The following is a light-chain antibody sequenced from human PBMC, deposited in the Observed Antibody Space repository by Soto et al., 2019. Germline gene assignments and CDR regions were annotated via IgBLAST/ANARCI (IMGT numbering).Light chain of an antibody. CDR3: SSYAGSSNV. V-gene: IGLV2-8*01. CDR1: SSDVGGYNY. J-gene: IGLJ1*01. Sequence: QSVLTQPPSASGSPGQSVAISCPGTSSDVGGYNYVSWYQQHPGKAPKLMIYEVNKRPSGVPERFSGSKSGNTASLTVSGLQAEDEADYYCSSYAGSSNVFGTGAKVTVL. CDR2: EVN.